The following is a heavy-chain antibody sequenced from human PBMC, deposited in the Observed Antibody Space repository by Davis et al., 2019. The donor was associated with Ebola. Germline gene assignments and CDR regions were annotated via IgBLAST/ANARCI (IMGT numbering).Heavy chain of an antibody. D-gene: IGHD5-24*01. CDR3: ARLAGYNTNWFDP. CDR1: GGSISSYY. CDR2: INHSGST. Sequence: GSLRLSCTVSGGSISSYYWSWIRQPPGKGLEWIGEINHSGSTYYNPSLKSRVTISVDTSKNQFSLKLSSVTAADTAVYYCARLAGYNTNWFDPWGQGTLVTVSS. J-gene: IGHJ5*02. V-gene: IGHV4-34*01.